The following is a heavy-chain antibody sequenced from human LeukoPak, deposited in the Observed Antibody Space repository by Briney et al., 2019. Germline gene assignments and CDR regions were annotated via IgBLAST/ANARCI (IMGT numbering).Heavy chain of an antibody. V-gene: IGHV4-39*01. D-gene: IGHD2-15*01. Sequence: SETLSLTCTVSGGSISSSNYYWGWIRQPPGKGLEWIGTIYYSGSTYYNSSLKSRVTISVDTSKNHFSLKVSSVTATDTAMYYCARHGALCTGGSCTRFDPWGQGTLVTVSS. CDR2: IYYSGST. J-gene: IGHJ5*02. CDR1: GGSISSSNYY. CDR3: ARHGALCTGGSCTRFDP.